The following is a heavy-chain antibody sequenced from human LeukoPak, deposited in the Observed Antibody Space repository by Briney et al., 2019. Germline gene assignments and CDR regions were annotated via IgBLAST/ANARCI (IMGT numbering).Heavy chain of an antibody. CDR1: GFIFSIDE. CDR3: TKERGSY. CDR2: ISSSADTI. V-gene: IGHV3-48*03. J-gene: IGHJ4*02. Sequence: TGGSLRLSCAASGFIFSIDEMTWVRQAPGKGLESVSFISSSADTILYADSVKGRFTISRDNGKNALYLQMNSLRAEDTAVYYCTKERGSYWGQGTLVTVSS.